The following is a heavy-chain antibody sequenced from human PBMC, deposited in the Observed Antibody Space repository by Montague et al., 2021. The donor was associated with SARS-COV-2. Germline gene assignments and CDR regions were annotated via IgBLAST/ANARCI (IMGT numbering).Heavy chain of an antibody. CDR3: ARGLSGSYSGGWVPVALFDFYPLFRF. CDR1: GGTFSGYY. Sequence: SETLSLTCAVYGGTFSGYYWRRTRRPTGTGLDWVGESNHSRDTNSKPDPKGRDTVSEGKSKNLFSLQLTSVTAADTAVYYCARGLSGSYSGGWVPVALFDFYPLFRFSDKGTTVSAAS. CDR2: SNHSRDT. J-gene: IGHJ6*03. V-gene: IGHV4-34*01. D-gene: IGHD6-25*01.